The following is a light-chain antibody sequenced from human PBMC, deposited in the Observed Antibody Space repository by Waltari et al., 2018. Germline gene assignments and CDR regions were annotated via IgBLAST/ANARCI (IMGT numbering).Light chain of an antibody. CDR1: QSISSW. CDR2: TAS. CDR3: QQYNSHWT. V-gene: IGKV1-5*03. Sequence: DIQMTQSPSILSASVGDRVTITCRASQSISSWLAWYQQKPGKAPKLLIYTASSLESGVPSRFSRSGSGTEFTLTINSLQPDDFATYYCQQYNSHWTFGQGTKVEIK. J-gene: IGKJ1*01.